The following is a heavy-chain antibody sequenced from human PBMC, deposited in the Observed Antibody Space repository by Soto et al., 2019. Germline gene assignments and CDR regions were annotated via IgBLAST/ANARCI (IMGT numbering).Heavy chain of an antibody. D-gene: IGHD6-13*01. V-gene: IGHV3-23*01. CDR2: ISGSGGST. CDR3: AKGIIAGVSAADY. CDR1: GFTFSSYA. J-gene: IGHJ4*02. Sequence: GGSLRLSCAAAGFTFSSYAMSWVRQAPGKGLEWVSAISGSGGSTYYADSVKGRFTISRDNSKNTLYLQMNSLRAEDTAMYYYAKGIIAGVSAADYWGQGTLVTVSS.